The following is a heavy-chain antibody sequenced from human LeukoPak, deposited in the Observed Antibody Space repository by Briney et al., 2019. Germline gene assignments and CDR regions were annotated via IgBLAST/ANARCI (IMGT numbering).Heavy chain of an antibody. CDR1: GYTFTSYG. CDR3: ARDSYVVATLRHFDY. V-gene: IGHV1-18*01. Sequence: ASVKVSCKASGYTFTSYGISWVRQAPGQGLEWMGWISAYNGNTNYAQKLQGRVTMTTDTCTSTAYMELRSLRSDDTDVYYCARDSYVVATLRHFDYWGQGTLVTVSS. CDR2: ISAYNGNT. J-gene: IGHJ4*02. D-gene: IGHD5-12*01.